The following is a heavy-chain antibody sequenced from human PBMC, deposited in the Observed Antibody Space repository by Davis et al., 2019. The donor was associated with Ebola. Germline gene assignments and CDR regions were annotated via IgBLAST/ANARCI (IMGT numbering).Heavy chain of an antibody. J-gene: IGHJ4*02. Sequence: SETLSLTCAVSGGSISSSNWWSWVRQPPGTGLEWIGEIYHSGSTNYNPSLKSRVTISVDKSKNQFSLKLSSVTAADTAVYYCARDQQWLAPGYFDYWGQGTLVTVSS. V-gene: IGHV4-4*02. CDR3: ARDQQWLAPGYFDY. D-gene: IGHD6-19*01. CDR2: IYHSGST. CDR1: GGSISSSNW.